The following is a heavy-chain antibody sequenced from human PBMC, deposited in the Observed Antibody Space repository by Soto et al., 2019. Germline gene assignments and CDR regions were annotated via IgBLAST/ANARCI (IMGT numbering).Heavy chain of an antibody. CDR2: INPSGGST. Sequence: PGQGLEWMGIINPSGGSTSYAQKFQGRVTISMDTSKNQLSLKLTSMTAADTAVYYCARDMHAGFTHYFDPWGQGTLVTAPQ. CDR3: ARDMHAGFTHYFDP. J-gene: IGHJ5*02. D-gene: IGHD1-26*01. V-gene: IGHV1-46*01.